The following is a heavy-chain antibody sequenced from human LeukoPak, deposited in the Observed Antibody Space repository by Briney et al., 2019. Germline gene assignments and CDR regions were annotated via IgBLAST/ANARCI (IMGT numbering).Heavy chain of an antibody. D-gene: IGHD3-22*01. V-gene: IGHV4-34*01. CDR1: GGSFSGYY. Sequence: PSETLSLTCAVYGGSFSGYYWSWIRQPPGKGLEWIGEINHSGSTNYNPSLKSRVTISVDTSKNQFSLKLSSVTAADTAVYYCARDTYYYDSSGRYYFDYWGQGTLVTVSS. CDR3: ARDTYYYDSSGRYYFDY. J-gene: IGHJ4*02. CDR2: INHSGST.